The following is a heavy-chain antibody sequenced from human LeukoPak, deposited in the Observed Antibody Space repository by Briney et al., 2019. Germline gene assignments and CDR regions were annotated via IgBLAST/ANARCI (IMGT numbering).Heavy chain of an antibody. Sequence: SQTLSLTCAISGDSVSSNSAAWNWIRQSPSRGIEWLGRTYYRSKWYNDYAVSVKSRITINPDTSKNQLSLQLNSVTPEDTAVYYCARALGNDSSGRRTKKQHYFDYWGQGTLVTVSS. V-gene: IGHV6-1*01. J-gene: IGHJ4*02. CDR3: ARALGNDSSGRRTKKQHYFDY. CDR1: GDSVSSNSAA. D-gene: IGHD3-22*01. CDR2: TYYRSKWYN.